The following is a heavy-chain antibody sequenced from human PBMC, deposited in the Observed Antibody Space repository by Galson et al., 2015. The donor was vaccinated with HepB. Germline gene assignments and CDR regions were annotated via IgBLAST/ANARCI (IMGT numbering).Heavy chain of an antibody. J-gene: IGHJ4*02. CDR1: GFTFDDYG. V-gene: IGHV3-20*04. CDR3: ARGQYYYDSSGPWY. D-gene: IGHD3-22*01. Sequence: SLRLSCAASGFTFDDYGMSWVRQAPGKGLEWVAGINWNGGSTGYADSVKGRFTISRDNAKNSMYLQMHSLRAEDTALYYCARGQYYYDSSGPWYWGQGTLVTVSS. CDR2: INWNGGST.